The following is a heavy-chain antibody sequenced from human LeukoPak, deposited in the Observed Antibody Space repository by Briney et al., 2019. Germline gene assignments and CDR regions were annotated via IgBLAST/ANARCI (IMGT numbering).Heavy chain of an antibody. V-gene: IGHV4-39*01. Sequence: SETLSLTCTASGGSISSSTYYWGWIPQPPGQGLEWIGSIYYSGSTYYNSSLESRVTISADTSKKQFSLKLSSVTAADTAVYYCARPLSGSSSWHGDAFDIWGQGTMVTVSS. CDR3: ARPLSGSSSWHGDAFDI. CDR1: GGSISSSTYY. D-gene: IGHD6-13*01. CDR2: IYYSGST. J-gene: IGHJ3*02.